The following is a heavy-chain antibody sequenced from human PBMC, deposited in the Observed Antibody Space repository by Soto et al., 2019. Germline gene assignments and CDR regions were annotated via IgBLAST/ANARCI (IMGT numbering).Heavy chain of an antibody. CDR3: ARDLGYETVYYFDY. D-gene: IGHD5-18*01. Sequence: QVQLVESGGGVVQPGRSLRLSCVASGFTFGTHGMHWVRQAPGKGLEWVALIWFDGSDKYYADSVKGRFTISRDNSKDTLFLQMNSLRAEDTAVYYCARDLGYETVYYFDYWGQGTLVTVSA. J-gene: IGHJ4*02. CDR2: IWFDGSDK. V-gene: IGHV3-33*01. CDR1: GFTFGTHG.